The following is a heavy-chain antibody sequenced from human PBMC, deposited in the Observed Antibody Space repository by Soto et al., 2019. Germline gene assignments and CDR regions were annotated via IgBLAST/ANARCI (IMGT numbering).Heavy chain of an antibody. CDR1: GFTFTTCW. V-gene: IGHV3-7*03. CDR2: INKDGSEK. CDR3: AREVVETSSLWLDP. J-gene: IGHJ5*02. Sequence: LRLSCEASGFTFTTCWMTWVRQAPGKGLEWVANINKDGSEKFYVDSVKGRFTISRDNAKNSLFLQLNSLKIDDTAVYYCAREVVETSSLWLDPWGQGTLVTVSS. D-gene: IGHD6-6*01.